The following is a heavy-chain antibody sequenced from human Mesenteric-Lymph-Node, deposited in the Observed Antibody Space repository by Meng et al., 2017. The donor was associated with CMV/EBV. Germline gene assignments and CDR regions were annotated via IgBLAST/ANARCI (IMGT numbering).Heavy chain of an antibody. V-gene: IGHV3-9*01. CDR3: AKDASRSPFDAYDI. CDR2: FSWNSGSI. Sequence: SLKISCAASGFTFDDYAMHWVRQAPGTGLEWVSGFSWNSGSIGYVDPVKGGFTISRDNAKNSLYLQMNSLRAEDTALYYWAKDASRSPFDAYDIWGQGTMVTVSS. J-gene: IGHJ3*02. CDR1: GFTFDDYA.